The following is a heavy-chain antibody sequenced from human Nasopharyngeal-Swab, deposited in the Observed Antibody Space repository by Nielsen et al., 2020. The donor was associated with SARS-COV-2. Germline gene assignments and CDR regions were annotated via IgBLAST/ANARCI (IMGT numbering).Heavy chain of an antibody. D-gene: IGHD5-18*01. CDR1: GFTFSSYS. Sequence: GGSLRLSCAASGFTFSSYSMNWVRQAPGKGLEWVSSISSSSGYIYYADSVKGRFTISRDNAKNSLYLQMNSLRAEDTAVYYCARVDGYSYGYYYYYGMDVWGQGTTVTVSS. CDR2: ISSSSGYI. V-gene: IGHV3-21*01. J-gene: IGHJ6*02. CDR3: ARVDGYSYGYYYYYGMDV.